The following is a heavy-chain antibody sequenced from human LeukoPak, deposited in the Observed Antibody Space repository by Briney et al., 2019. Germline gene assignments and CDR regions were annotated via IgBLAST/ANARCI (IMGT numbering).Heavy chain of an antibody. V-gene: IGHV1-2*02. CDR1: GYTFTGYY. CDR3: ARDVEDYYDSSGYCMDY. Sequence: ASVKVSCKASGYTFTGYYMHWVRQAPGQGLEWMGWINPNSGGTNYAQKFQGRVTMTRDTSISTAYMELSRLRSDDTAVYYCARDVEDYYDSSGYCMDYWGQGTLVTVSS. CDR2: INPNSGGT. D-gene: IGHD3-22*01. J-gene: IGHJ4*02.